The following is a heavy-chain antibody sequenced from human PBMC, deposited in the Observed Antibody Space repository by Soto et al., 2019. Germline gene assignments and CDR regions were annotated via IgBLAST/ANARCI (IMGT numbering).Heavy chain of an antibody. CDR1: GFTFSSYA. J-gene: IGHJ4*02. CDR3: AREGVTDQSAFDY. CDR2: ISYDGSNK. D-gene: IGHD2-21*02. Sequence: AGSLRLSCAASGFTFSSYAMHWVRQAPGNGLEWVAFISYDGSNKYYADSVKGRFTISRDNSKNTLYLQMNSLRAEDTAVYYCAREGVTDQSAFDYWGQGTLVTVSS. V-gene: IGHV3-30-3*01.